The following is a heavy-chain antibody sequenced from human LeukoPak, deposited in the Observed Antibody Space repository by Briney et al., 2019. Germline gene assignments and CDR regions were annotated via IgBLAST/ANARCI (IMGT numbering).Heavy chain of an antibody. CDR2: ISSSGSTI. CDR3: ARAGFLTGYY. Sequence: GGSLRLSCAVSGFTFDDYAMHWVRQVPGKGLEWVSYISSSGSTIYYADSVKGRFTISRDNAKNSLYLQMNSLRAEDTAVYYCARAGFLTGYYWGQGTLVTVSS. CDR1: GFTFDDYA. D-gene: IGHD3-9*01. V-gene: IGHV3-48*03. J-gene: IGHJ4*02.